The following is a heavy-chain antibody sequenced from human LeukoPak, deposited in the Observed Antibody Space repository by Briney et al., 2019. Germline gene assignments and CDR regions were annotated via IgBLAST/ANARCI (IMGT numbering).Heavy chain of an antibody. D-gene: IGHD3-10*01. CDR1: GLTFDHYA. J-gene: IGHJ4*02. CDR2: ISWNIGSI. CDR3: AKTGASASYRRLDY. Sequence: GGTLRVPCAACGLTFDHYAMHWVRQDPREGLEGVAGISWNIGSIAYADSAKGRLTISRDNTTNSLYLQMYSLRAEATASDYCAKTGASASYRRLDYWGQGTLVTVSA. V-gene: IGHV3-9*01.